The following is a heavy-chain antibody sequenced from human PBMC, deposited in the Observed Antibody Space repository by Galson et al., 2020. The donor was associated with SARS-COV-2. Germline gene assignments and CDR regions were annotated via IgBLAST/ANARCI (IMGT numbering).Heavy chain of an antibody. V-gene: IGHV3-15*01. CDR1: GFTFRNAW. Sequence: GGSLRLSCAAPGFTFRNAWMSWVRQAPGKGPEWVGRIKSKTDGGTTDYAAPVQGRFTISRDDSKNTLYLQMNSLKTEDTAVYYCTTERYYDYVWGSYRPANWGQGTLVTVSS. D-gene: IGHD3-16*02. J-gene: IGHJ4*02. CDR2: IKSKTDGGTT. CDR3: TTERYYDYVWGSYRPAN.